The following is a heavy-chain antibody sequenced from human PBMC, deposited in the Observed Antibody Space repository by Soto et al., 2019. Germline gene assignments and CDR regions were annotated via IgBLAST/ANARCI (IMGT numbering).Heavy chain of an antibody. D-gene: IGHD4-17*01. CDR1: GFTFSDYY. J-gene: IGHJ4*02. V-gene: IGHV3-11*06. Sequence: PGGSLRLSCAASGFTFSDYYMSWIRQAPGKGLEWVSYISSSSSSYTNYADSVKGRFTISRDNAKNSLYLQMNSLRAEDTAVHYCARSAYYGDYFDQILWGQGTLVTVSS. CDR3: ARSAYYGDYFDQIL. CDR2: ISSSSSSYT.